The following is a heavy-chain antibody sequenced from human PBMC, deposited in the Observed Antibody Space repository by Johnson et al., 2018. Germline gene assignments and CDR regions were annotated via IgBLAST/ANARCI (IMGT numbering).Heavy chain of an antibody. CDR3: ARHKASITGTISHTYYYYYGMDV. CDR2: IWYDGSNK. Sequence: QVQLLESGGGVVQPGRSLRLSCAASGFTFSSYGMHWVRQAPGKGLEWVAVIWYDGSNKYYADSVTGRFTISRDKPKNTLYLQMNKLRAEDTAVCYCARHKASITGTISHTYYYYYGMDVWGQGTTVTVSS. V-gene: IGHV3-33*01. J-gene: IGHJ6*02. CDR1: GFTFSSYG. D-gene: IGHD1-7*01.